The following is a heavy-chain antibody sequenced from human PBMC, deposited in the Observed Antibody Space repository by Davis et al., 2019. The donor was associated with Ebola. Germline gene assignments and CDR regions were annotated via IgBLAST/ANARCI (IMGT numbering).Heavy chain of an antibody. V-gene: IGHV3-49*04. CDR2: IRSKAYGGTT. D-gene: IGHD6-19*01. Sequence: GGSLRLSCTASGFTFGDYAMSWVRQAPGKGLEWVGFIRSKAYGGTTEYAAPVKDRFTISRDDSKSIVYLQMNSLRAEDTAVYYCARKTDYSSAEDAFDIWGQGTMVTVSS. J-gene: IGHJ3*02. CDR3: ARKTDYSSAEDAFDI. CDR1: GFTFGDYA.